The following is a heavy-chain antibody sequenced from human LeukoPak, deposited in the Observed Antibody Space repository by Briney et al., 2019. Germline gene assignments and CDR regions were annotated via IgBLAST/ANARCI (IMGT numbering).Heavy chain of an antibody. Sequence: SETLSLTCTVSGGSISTYYWSWIRQPPGKGLDWIGYIYYSGSTNYNPSLKSRVTISVDTSMNQFSLRLSSVTAADTAVYFCARGGYSYDSPFDYWGQGTLVTVSS. CDR1: GGSISTYY. D-gene: IGHD5-18*01. CDR3: ARGGYSYDSPFDY. J-gene: IGHJ4*02. CDR2: IYYSGST. V-gene: IGHV4-59*01.